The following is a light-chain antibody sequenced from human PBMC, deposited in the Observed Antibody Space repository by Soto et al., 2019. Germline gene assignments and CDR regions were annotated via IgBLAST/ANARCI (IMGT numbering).Light chain of an antibody. J-gene: IGLJ2*01. CDR3: SSYTSSSTLNVV. Sequence: GASSDVGGYNYVSWYQQHPGKAPKLMIYEVSNRPSGVSNRFSGSKSGNTASLTISGLQAEDEADYYCSSYTSSSTLNVVFGGGTQLTVL. CDR1: SSDVGGYNY. V-gene: IGLV2-14*01. CDR2: EVS.